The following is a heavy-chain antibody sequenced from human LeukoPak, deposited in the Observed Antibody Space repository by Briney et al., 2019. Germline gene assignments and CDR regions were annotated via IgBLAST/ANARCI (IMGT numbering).Heavy chain of an antibody. V-gene: IGHV4-59*01. J-gene: IGHJ6*03. D-gene: IGHD3-10*01. CDR1: GGSISSYY. CDR2: IYYSGGT. CDR3: ARGGSANYYYYYMDV. Sequence: SETLSLTCTVSGGSISSYYWSWIRQPPGKGLEWIGYIYYSGGTNYNPSLKSRVTISVDTSKNQFSLKLSSVTAADTAVYYCARGGSANYYYYYMDVWGKGTTVTISS.